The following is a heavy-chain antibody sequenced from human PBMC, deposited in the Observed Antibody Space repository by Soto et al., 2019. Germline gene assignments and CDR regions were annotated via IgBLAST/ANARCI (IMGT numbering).Heavy chain of an antibody. D-gene: IGHD3-10*01. CDR3: ARGSFGSGSYYTFDY. J-gene: IGHJ4*02. V-gene: IGHV4-4*02. CDR2: INHSGST. CDR1: GGSISSSNW. Sequence: SETLSLTCAVSGGSISSSNWWSWVRQPPGKGLEWIGEINHSGSTNYNPSLKSRVTISVDTSKNQFSLKLSSVTAADTAVYYCARGSFGSGSYYTFDYWGQGTLVTVSS.